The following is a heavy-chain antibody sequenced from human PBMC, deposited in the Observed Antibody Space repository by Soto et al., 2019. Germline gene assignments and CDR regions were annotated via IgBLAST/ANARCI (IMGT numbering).Heavy chain of an antibody. Sequence: QVQLQESGPGLVKPSGTLSLTCAVSGGSISSSNWWSWVRQPPGKGLEWIGEIYHSGCTNYNPTLKSRVTISVDKSKNQFSLKLSSVTAADTAVYYCASVRGGYYYAMDVWGQGTTVTVSS. V-gene: IGHV4-4*02. D-gene: IGHD3-10*02. CDR3: ASVRGGYYYAMDV. CDR2: IYHSGCT. CDR1: GGSISSSNW. J-gene: IGHJ6*02.